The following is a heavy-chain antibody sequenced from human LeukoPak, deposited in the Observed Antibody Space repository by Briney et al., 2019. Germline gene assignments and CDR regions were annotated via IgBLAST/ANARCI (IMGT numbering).Heavy chain of an antibody. CDR2: IYPGDSDT. CDR3: ARLASYCGGXSFAGGIAY. V-gene: IGHV5-51*01. CDR1: GYSFTSYW. J-gene: IGHJ4*02. D-gene: IGHD2-21*02. Sequence: GESLKISCKGSGYSFTSYWIGWVRQMPGKGLEWMGIIYPGDSDTRYSPSFQGQVTISADKSISTAYLQWSSMKASDTAMYYCARLASYCGGXSFAGGIAYWGQGTLVTVS.